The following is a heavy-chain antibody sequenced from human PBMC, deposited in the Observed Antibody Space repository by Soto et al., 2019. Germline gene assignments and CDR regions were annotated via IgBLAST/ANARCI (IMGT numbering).Heavy chain of an antibody. D-gene: IGHD3-10*01. CDR2: ISCPSSST. CDR1: GFTFSYYT. Sequence: WGSLRLSFVASGFTFSYYTMTCVRQAPGKGLEWVSTISCPSSSTYYADSVKGRFTVSRDNSNNTLHLHMNSLRAEDTALYYCASADVVPMVHSTALYXWGQGTRFTASX. V-gene: IGHV3-23*01. CDR3: ASADVVPMVHSTALYX. J-gene: IGHJ4*02.